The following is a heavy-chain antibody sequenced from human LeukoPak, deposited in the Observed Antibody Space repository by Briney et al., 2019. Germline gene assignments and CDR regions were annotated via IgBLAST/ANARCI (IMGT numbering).Heavy chain of an antibody. CDR3: AKLQSSGTSQYSSSSGGGDDAFDI. Sequence: GGSLRLSCAASGFTFSSYGMHWVRQAPGKGLEWVAFIRYDGSNKYYADSVKGRFTISRDNSKNTLYLQMNSLRAEDTAVYYCAKLQSSGTSQYSSSSGGGDDAFDIWGQGTMVTVSS. CDR1: GFTFSSYG. J-gene: IGHJ3*02. V-gene: IGHV3-30*02. CDR2: IRYDGSNK. D-gene: IGHD6-6*01.